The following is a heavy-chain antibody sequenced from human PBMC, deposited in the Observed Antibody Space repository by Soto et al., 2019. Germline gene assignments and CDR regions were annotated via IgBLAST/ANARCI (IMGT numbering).Heavy chain of an antibody. CDR1: GGSISSGGYY. CDR2: IYYSGST. D-gene: IGHD6-13*01. V-gene: IGHV4-31*03. J-gene: IGHJ4*02. Sequence: TLSLTCTVSGGSISSGGYYWSWILQHPGKGLEWIGYIYYSGSTYYNPSLKSRVTISVDTSKNQFSLKLSSVTAADTAVYYCARGHSSRQYYFDYWGQGTLVTVSS. CDR3: ARGHSSRQYYFDY.